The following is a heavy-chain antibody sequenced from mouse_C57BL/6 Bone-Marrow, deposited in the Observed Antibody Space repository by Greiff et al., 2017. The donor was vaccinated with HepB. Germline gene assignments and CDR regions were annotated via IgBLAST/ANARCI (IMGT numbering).Heavy chain of an antibody. D-gene: IGHD1-1*01. J-gene: IGHJ4*01. CDR2: IDPNSGGT. CDR3: ARWNTTVVAAYYAMDY. CDR1: GYTFTSYW. Sequence: QVQLQQSGAELVKPGASVKLSCKASGYTFTSYWMHWVKQRPGRGLEWIGRIDPNSGGTKYNEKFKSKATLTVDKPSSTAYMQLSSLTSEDSAVYYCARWNTTVVAAYYAMDYWGQGTSVTVSS. V-gene: IGHV1-72*01.